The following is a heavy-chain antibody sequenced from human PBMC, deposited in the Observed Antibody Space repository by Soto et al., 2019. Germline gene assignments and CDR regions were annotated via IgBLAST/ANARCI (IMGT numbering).Heavy chain of an antibody. V-gene: IGHV3-30-3*01. J-gene: IGHJ4*02. CDR1: GFTFSSYA. D-gene: IGHD6-13*01. CDR3: ARADGNEAAAAPWY. CDR2: ISYDGSNK. Sequence: QVQLVESGGGVVQPGRSLRLSCAASGFTFSSYAMHWVRQAPGKGLEWVAVISYDGSNKYYADSVKGRFTISRDNSKNTLYLQMYSLRAEDTAVYYCARADGNEAAAAPWYWGQGTLVTVSS.